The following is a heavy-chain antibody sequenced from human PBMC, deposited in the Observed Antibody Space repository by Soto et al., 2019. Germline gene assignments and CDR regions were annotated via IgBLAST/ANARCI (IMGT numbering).Heavy chain of an antibody. V-gene: IGHV3-7*03. CDR2: IKRDGSEK. CDR3: ARVRATDYEIDY. J-gene: IGHJ4*02. CDR1: GFMFGSYW. Sequence: EVQLVESGGGLVQPGGSLRLSCTASGFMFGSYWMTWVRHVPGKGLQWVANIKRDGSEKYYVDFVKGRFTISRDNADNSVFPDMNNLRVDDTATYYCARVRATDYEIDYWGQGALVTVSS. D-gene: IGHD4-17*01.